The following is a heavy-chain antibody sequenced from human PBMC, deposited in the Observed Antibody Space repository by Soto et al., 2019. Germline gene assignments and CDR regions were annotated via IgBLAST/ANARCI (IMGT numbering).Heavy chain of an antibody. V-gene: IGHV3-9*01. J-gene: IGHJ5*02. CDR1: GFSFNDFA. CDR2: IDWNGANI. D-gene: IGHD1-26*01. Sequence: EVQLVESGGGLVQPGRSLRLSCAASGFSFNDFAMHWVRQAPGKGLEWVASIDWNGANIAYAASVEGRFTISRDNVKNSLFLQMNSLRAEDTAFYFCARDSGIVAAWRFSFDPRGQGTLVTVSS. CDR3: ARDSGIVAAWRFSFDP.